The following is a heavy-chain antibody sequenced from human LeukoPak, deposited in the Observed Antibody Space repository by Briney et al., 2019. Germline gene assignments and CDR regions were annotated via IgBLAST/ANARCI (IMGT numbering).Heavy chain of an antibody. V-gene: IGHV1-69*13. J-gene: IGHJ4*02. CDR1: GYTFTSYG. CDR2: IIPIFGTA. D-gene: IGHD6-6*01. CDR3: ASSSIAAFDY. Sequence: GASVKVSCKASGYTFTSYGISWVRQAPGQGLEWMGGIIPIFGTANYAQKFQGRVTITADESTSTAYMELSSLRSEDTAVYYCASSSIAAFDYWGQGTLVTVSS.